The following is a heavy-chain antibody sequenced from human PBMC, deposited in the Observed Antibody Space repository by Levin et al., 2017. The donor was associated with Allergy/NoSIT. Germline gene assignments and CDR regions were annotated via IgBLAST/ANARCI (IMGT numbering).Heavy chain of an antibody. CDR2: IYAGDSDT. CDR3: AKLRRSAIRYDAFDI. CDR1: GYSFSTYW. V-gene: IGHV5-51*01. J-gene: IGHJ3*02. D-gene: IGHD3-16*01. Sequence: GGSLRLSCKGSGYSFSTYWIGWVRQMPGKGLEWMGIIYAGDSDTRYSPSFQGQGTISVDKSISTASLQWSSLQASDTAMYYCAKLRRSAIRYDAFDIWGQGTMVTVSS.